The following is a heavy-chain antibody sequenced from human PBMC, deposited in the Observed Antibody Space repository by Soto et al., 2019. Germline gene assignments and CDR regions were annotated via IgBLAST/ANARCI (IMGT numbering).Heavy chain of an antibody. V-gene: IGHV3-7*01. D-gene: IGHD3-22*01. J-gene: IGHJ4*02. CDR2: IKQDGSEK. CDR3: ARGFWNYDSSGYYPRILYYFDY. CDR1: GFTFSSYW. Sequence: QRLSCAASGFTFSSYWMSWVRQAPGKGLEWVANIKQDGSEKYYVDSVKGRFTISRDNAKNSLYLQMNSLRAEDTAVYYCARGFWNYDSSGYYPRILYYFDYWGQGTLVTVSS.